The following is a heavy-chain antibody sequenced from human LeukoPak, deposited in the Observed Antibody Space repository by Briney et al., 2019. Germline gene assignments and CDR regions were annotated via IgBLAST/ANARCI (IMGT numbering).Heavy chain of an antibody. CDR1: GFTFRNYW. CDR2: IWYDGSNK. CDR3: ARTPYYYDSSGYYPGAFDI. Sequence: GGSLRLSCAASGFTFRNYWMTWVRQAPGKGLEWVAVIWYDGSNKYYADPVKGRFTISRDNSKNTLYLQMNSLRAEDTAVYYCARTPYYYDSSGYYPGAFDIWGQGTMVTVSS. V-gene: IGHV3-33*08. D-gene: IGHD3-22*01. J-gene: IGHJ3*02.